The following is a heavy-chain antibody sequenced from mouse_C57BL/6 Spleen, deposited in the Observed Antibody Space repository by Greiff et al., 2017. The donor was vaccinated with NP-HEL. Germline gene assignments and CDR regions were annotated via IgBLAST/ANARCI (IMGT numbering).Heavy chain of an antibody. D-gene: IGHD2-4*01. CDR1: GYTFTDYY. J-gene: IGHJ2*01. CDR3: AREIYDYDGFDY. V-gene: IGHV1-26*01. Sequence: EVQLQQSGPELVKPGASVKISCKASGYTFTDYYMNWVKQSHGKSLEWIGDINPNNGGTSYNQKFKGKATLTVDKSSSTAYMELRSLTSEDSAVYYCAREIYDYDGFDYWGQGTTLTVSS. CDR2: INPNNGGT.